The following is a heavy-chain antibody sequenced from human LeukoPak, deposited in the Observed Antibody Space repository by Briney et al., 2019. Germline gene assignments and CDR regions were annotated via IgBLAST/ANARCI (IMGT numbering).Heavy chain of an antibody. J-gene: IGHJ4*02. CDR3: AREPTSGREPTSGRPLDY. CDR1: GGSISGYF. V-gene: IGHV4-4*07. CDR2: IYSSGSN. Sequence: SETLSLTCTVSGGSISGYFWTWIRQPAGKGLEWIGRIYSSGSNNYNPSLKSRVTMSLDTSKNHFSLNLTSVAAADTAVYYCAREPTSGREPTSGRPLDYWGQGTLVTVSS. D-gene: IGHD5-12*01.